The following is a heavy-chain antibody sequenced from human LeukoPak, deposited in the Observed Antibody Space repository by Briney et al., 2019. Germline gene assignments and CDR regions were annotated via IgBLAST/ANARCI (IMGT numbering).Heavy chain of an antibody. CDR1: GFTFSTYA. D-gene: IGHD3-22*01. V-gene: IGHV3-23*01. CDR3: AKSFLGFYYDSSSYLSPYYYYMDV. Sequence: SGGSLRLSCAASGFTFSTYAMSWVRQAPGKGLEWVSGISSSGGSTYYADSVKGRFTISRDNSKNTLYLQMNSLRAEDTAVYFCAKSFLGFYYDSSSYLSPYYYYMDVWGKGTTVTISS. J-gene: IGHJ6*03. CDR2: ISSSGGST.